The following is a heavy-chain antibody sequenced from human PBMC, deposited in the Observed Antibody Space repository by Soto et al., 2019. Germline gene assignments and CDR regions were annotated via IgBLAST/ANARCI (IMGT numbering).Heavy chain of an antibody. CDR3: ARAMTTVTTCDF. D-gene: IGHD4-17*01. J-gene: IGHJ4*02. CDR1: GGTFSTSA. V-gene: IGHV1-69*06. CDR2: IIPIFGTP. Sequence: SVKVSCKASGGTFSTSAISWARQAPGQGLEWMGGIIPIFGTPNYARKFQGRVTITADKSTSTVYMELSSLRSEDTAVYYCARAMTTVTTCDFWGQGTLVTVSS.